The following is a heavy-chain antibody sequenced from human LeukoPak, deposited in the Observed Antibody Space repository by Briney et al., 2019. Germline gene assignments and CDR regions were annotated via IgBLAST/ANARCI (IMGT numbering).Heavy chain of an antibody. CDR3: ARRGYSGYEHFDY. V-gene: IGHV5-51*01. CDR1: GYSFTSYW. CDR2: IYPGDSDT. J-gene: IGHJ4*02. Sequence: GESLKISCQGSGYSFTSYWIGWVRQMPGKGLEWMGIIYPGDSDTRYNPSIQGQVTISADKSFNTAYLQWSRLKASDTAMYYCARRGYSGYEHFDYWGQGTLVTVSS. D-gene: IGHD5-12*01.